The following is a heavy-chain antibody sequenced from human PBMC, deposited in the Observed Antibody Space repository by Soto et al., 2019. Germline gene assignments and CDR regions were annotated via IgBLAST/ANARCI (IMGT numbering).Heavy chain of an antibody. CDR2: IYYSGST. J-gene: IGHJ5*02. CDR1: CGPIGGGGYY. Sequence: ASETLFLPWTVSCGPIGGGGYYWSWIRQHPGEGLEWIGYIYYSGSTYYNPSLKSRVTISVDTSKNQFSLKLSSVTAADTAVYYCAVEDCSGGSCYGLGFDPWGQGTLVTVSS. V-gene: IGHV4-31*02. CDR3: AVEDCSGGSCYGLGFDP. D-gene: IGHD2-15*01.